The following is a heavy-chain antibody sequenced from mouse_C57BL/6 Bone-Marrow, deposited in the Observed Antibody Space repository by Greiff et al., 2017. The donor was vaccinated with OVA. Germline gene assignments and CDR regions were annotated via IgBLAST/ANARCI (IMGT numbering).Heavy chain of an antibody. V-gene: IGHV1-82*01. J-gene: IGHJ1*03. D-gene: IGHD1-1*01. CDR1: GYAFSSSW. CDR3: ARLRGDYYCSSYEHWYFDV. Sequence: QVQLQQSGPELVKPGASVKISCKASGYAFSSSWMNWVKQRPGKGLEWIGRIYPGDGDTNYNGKFKGKATLTADKSSSTAYMQRSSLTSEDSAVYFCARLRGDYYCSSYEHWYFDVWGTGTTVTVSS. CDR2: IYPGDGDT.